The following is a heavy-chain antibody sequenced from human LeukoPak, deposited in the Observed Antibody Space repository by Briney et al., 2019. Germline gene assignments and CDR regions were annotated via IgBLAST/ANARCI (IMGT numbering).Heavy chain of an antibody. J-gene: IGHJ5*02. V-gene: IGHV4-4*07. CDR3: ARDTAGYCSGGSCYPNWFDP. D-gene: IGHD2-15*01. CDR2: IYTSGST. CDR1: GGSISSYY. Sequence: SETLSLTCTVSGGSISSYYWSWIRQPAGKGLEWIGRIYTSGSTNYNPSLKSRVTISVDKSKNQFSLKLSSVTAADTAVYYCARDTAGYCSGGSCYPNWFDPWGQGSLVTVSS.